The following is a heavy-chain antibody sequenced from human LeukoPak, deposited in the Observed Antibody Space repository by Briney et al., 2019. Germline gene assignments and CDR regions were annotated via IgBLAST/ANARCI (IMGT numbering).Heavy chain of an antibody. CDR2: IYSGGST. Sequence: GGSLRLSCAASGFTFSSYAMSWVRQAPGKGLEWVSVIYSGGSTYYADSVKGRFTISRHNSKNTLYLQMNSLRAEDTAVYYCAREVVVAAYNWFDPWGQGTLVTVSS. D-gene: IGHD2-15*01. CDR1: GFTFSSYA. V-gene: IGHV3-53*04. J-gene: IGHJ5*02. CDR3: AREVVVAAYNWFDP.